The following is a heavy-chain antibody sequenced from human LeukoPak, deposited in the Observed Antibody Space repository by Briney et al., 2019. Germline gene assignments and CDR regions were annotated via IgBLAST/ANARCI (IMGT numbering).Heavy chain of an antibody. V-gene: IGHV4-34*01. D-gene: IGHD6-13*01. CDR1: GGSFSGYY. Sequence: SETVSLTCAVYGGSFSGYYWSWIGQPPGKGLEWIGEINHSGSTNYNPSLKSRVTISVATSKNQFSLKLNSATAADTAVYYCARSGGYSSPEGLWGPGTLFTVSS. CDR3: ARSGGYSSPEGL. J-gene: IGHJ3*01. CDR2: INHSGST.